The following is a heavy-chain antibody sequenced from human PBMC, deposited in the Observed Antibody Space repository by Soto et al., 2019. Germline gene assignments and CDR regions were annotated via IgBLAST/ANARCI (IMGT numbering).Heavy chain of an antibody. Sequence: VQLVESGGGVVQPGRSLRLSCAASGFTFSSYAMHWVRQAPGKGLEWVAVISYDGSNKYYADSVKGRFTISRDNSKNTLYLQMNSLRAEDTAVYYCAREKIKQYSYGYFFYWGQGTLVTVSS. CDR3: AREKIKQYSYGYFFY. CDR2: ISYDGSNK. V-gene: IGHV3-30-3*01. D-gene: IGHD5-18*01. CDR1: GFTFSSYA. J-gene: IGHJ4*02.